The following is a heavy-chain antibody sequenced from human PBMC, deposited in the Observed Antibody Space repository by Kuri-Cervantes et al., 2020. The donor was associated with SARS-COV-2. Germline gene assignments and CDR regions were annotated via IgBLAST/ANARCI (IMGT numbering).Heavy chain of an antibody. V-gene: IGHV3-30-3*01. CDR1: GFFFGAYS. D-gene: IGHD2-2*01. J-gene: IGHJ6*02. CDR3: ARVFCSSTSCYADYYYGMDV. CDR2: LSFDGNND. Sequence: GGSLRLSCAASGFFFGAYSMHWVRQAPGKGLEWVAGLSFDGNNDYYTQSVKGRFTISRDNSNNTLYLQMNSLRAEDTAVYYCARVFCSSTSCYADYYYGMDVWGQGTTVTVSS.